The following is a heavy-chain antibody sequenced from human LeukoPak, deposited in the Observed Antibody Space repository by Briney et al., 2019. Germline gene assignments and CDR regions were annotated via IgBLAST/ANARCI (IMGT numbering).Heavy chain of an antibody. V-gene: IGHV3-21*01. CDR3: ASCFPRQWLVGYFDY. Sequence: GGSLTLSCAASGFTFSSYSMNWVRQAPGKGLEWVSSISSSSSYIYYADSVKGRFTISRDNAKKSLYLQMNSLRAEDTAVYYCASCFPRQWLVGYFDYWGQGTLVTVSS. J-gene: IGHJ4*02. CDR2: ISSSSSYI. CDR1: GFTFSSYS. D-gene: IGHD6-19*01.